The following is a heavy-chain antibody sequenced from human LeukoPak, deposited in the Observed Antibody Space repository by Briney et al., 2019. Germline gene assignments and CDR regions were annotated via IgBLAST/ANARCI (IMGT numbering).Heavy chain of an antibody. CDR3: ARWLLMEDY. CDR1: AFTFSSYW. Sequence: PGGSLRLSCAASAFTFSSYWMSWVRQAPGKGLEWVANINQDGSEKYYVDSVKGRFTISRDNAKNSLYLQMNSLRAEDTAVYYCARWLLMEDYWGQGTLVTVTS. CDR2: INQDGSEK. V-gene: IGHV3-7*01. J-gene: IGHJ4*02. D-gene: IGHD2-15*01.